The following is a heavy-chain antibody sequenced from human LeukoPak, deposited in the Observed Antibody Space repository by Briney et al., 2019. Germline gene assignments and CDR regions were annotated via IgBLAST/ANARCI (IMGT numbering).Heavy chain of an antibody. CDR1: GGSISSYY. CDR3: AGHHPRNTVDF. D-gene: IGHD2/OR15-2a*01. CDR2: ISDIGSI. V-gene: IGHV4-59*08. Sequence: SETLSLTCTVSGGSISSYYWSWIRQPPGKGLGWIAYISDIGSINHNPSLKSRVAISLDTSKNQFSLKLSSVTAADTAVYYCAGHHPRNTVDFWGQGTLVTVSS. J-gene: IGHJ4*02.